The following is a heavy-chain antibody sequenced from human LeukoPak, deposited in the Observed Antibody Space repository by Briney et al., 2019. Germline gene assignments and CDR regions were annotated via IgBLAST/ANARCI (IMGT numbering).Heavy chain of an antibody. CDR3: ARTFDCSGGSCKSLYYFDY. CDR2: IIPIFGTA. CDR1: GYTFTSYA. V-gene: IGHV1-69*06. D-gene: IGHD2-15*01. J-gene: IGHJ4*02. Sequence: ASVKVSCKASGYTFTSYAISWVRQAPGQGLERMGGIIPIFGTANYAQKFQGRVTITADKSTSTAYMELSSLRSEDTAVYYCARTFDCSGGSCKSLYYFDYWGQGTLVTVSS.